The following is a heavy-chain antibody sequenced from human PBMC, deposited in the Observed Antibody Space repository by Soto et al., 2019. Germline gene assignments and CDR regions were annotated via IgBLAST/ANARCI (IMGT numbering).Heavy chain of an antibody. CDR3: AKGVGWGGATWDY. J-gene: IGHJ4*02. Sequence: EVQLVQSGGGFVQPGGSLRLSCEASGFTFRSYWMSWVRQTPGKGPEWVANIKDDGSQKYLVDSVKGRFTISRDNAKKSPSLQMNSLRAEGTAGYYCAKGVGWGGATWDYWGQGSLVTVSS. CDR2: IKDDGSQK. V-gene: IGHV3-7*05. CDR1: GFTFRSYW. D-gene: IGHD3-16*01.